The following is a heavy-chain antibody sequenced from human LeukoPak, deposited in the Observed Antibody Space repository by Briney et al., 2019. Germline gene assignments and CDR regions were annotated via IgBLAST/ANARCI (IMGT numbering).Heavy chain of an antibody. D-gene: IGHD1-26*01. Sequence: GGSLRLSCAASGFTLSRSNMRWVRQAPGKGLEWVASISVSGANTNYADSVRGRFTISRDNSKNTLYLQMISLRTEDTAVYYCAQGGSDGWDFDIWGQGTMVTVSS. CDR2: ISVSGANT. CDR1: GFTLSRSN. J-gene: IGHJ3*02. CDR3: AQGGSDGWDFDI. V-gene: IGHV3-23*01.